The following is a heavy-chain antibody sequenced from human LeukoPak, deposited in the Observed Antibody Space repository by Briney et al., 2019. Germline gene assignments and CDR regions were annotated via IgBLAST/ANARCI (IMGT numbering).Heavy chain of an antibody. CDR2: IYSGGTT. CDR1: GFSVSYYF. CDR3: ARDGECTGGGCPSGYFDY. D-gene: IGHD2-8*02. J-gene: IGHJ4*02. Sequence: PGGSLRLSCAASGFSVSYYFMNWVRQAPGRGLEWVSVIYSGGTTYYGDSVQGRFIVSRDNSKNTVYLQMDSLRAEDTAVYYCARDGECTGGGCPSGYFDYWGQGALVTVSS. V-gene: IGHV3-66*01.